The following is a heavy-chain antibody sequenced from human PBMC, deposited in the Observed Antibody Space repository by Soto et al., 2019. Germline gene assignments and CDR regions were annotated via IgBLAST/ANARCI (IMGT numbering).Heavy chain of an antibody. CDR3: AKDKGVTSLDY. CDR2: ISSDGNNK. Sequence: ESGGGVVQPGRSLRLSCAASGLNFRAAGMHWVRQAPGKGLEWVTFISSDGNNKYYADSVKGRFTISRDDSMNSLYLQMNTLRPEDSAVYYCAKDKGVTSLDYWGQGTLVTVSS. J-gene: IGHJ4*02. V-gene: IGHV3-30*18. D-gene: IGHD3-10*01. CDR1: GLNFRAAG.